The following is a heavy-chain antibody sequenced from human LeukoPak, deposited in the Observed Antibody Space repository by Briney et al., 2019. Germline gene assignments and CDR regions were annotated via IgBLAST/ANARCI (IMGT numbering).Heavy chain of an antibody. CDR2: IYTSGST. V-gene: IGHV4-4*07. CDR3: ARDLDWNYADY. CDR1: GGSISSYY. Sequence: SETLSLTCTVSGGSISSYYWSWIRQPAGKGLEWIGRIYTSGSTNYNPSLKSRVTMSVDSSKNQFSLILISVTAADTAVYYCARDLDWNYADYWGQGTLVTVSS. J-gene: IGHJ4*02. D-gene: IGHD1-7*01.